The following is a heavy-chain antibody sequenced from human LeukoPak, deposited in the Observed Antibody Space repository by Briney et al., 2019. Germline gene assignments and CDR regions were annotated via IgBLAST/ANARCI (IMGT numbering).Heavy chain of an antibody. Sequence: GGSLRLSCAASGFSFSDYGMHWVRQAPGKGLEWVALIWYDGTNKYYADSAKGRFTVSRDNSKNTLFLQMNRLRVEDTAVYYCATSYYDILTGPTELNYWGQGTLVTVSS. CDR3: ATSYYDILTGPTELNY. V-gene: IGHV3-33*02. J-gene: IGHJ4*01. CDR2: IWYDGTNK. D-gene: IGHD3-9*01. CDR1: GFSFSDYG.